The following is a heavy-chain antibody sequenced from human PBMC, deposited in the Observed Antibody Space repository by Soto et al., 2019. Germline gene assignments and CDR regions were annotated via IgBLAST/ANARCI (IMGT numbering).Heavy chain of an antibody. J-gene: IGHJ6*02. Sequence: GGSLRLSCAASGFTFSSSGIHWVRQAPGKGLEWVAVISYDGSNKFYIDSVKGRFTVSRDNSKNTLYLQMSSLRAEDTAVYYCAKDRQADFWRLPSPMDVWGQGTTVTVSS. CDR2: ISYDGSNK. D-gene: IGHD3-3*01. V-gene: IGHV3-30*18. CDR1: GFTFSSSG. CDR3: AKDRQADFWRLPSPMDV.